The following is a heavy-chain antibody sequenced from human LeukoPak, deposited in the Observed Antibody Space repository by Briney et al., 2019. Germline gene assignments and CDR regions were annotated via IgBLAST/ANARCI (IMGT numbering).Heavy chain of an antibody. J-gene: IGHJ4*02. CDR3: AREISGERTYYFDY. Sequence: GGSLRLSCAASGFTFSDYFMSWIRQAPGKGLEWVSYISSSGSTIYYADSVKGRFTISRDNAKNSLYLQMNSLRAEDTAVYYCAREISGERTYYFDYWGQGTLVTVSS. CDR1: GFTFSDYF. CDR2: ISSSGSTI. V-gene: IGHV3-11*01. D-gene: IGHD1-26*01.